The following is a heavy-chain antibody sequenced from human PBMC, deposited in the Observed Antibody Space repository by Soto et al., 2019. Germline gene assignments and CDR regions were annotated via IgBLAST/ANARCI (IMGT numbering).Heavy chain of an antibody. CDR3: ARDWNYVRGYNMDV. D-gene: IGHD3-16*01. V-gene: IGHV4-30-4*01. CDR2: IYYSGTT. Sequence: SETLSLTCTVSGDSITCGDYYWPWLRQPPGKGLEWIGYIYYSGTTYYNPSLKSRVTISVDTSNNHFSLKLSSVTAADTAVYYCARDWNYVRGYNMDVWGQGTTVT. CDR1: GDSITCGDYY. J-gene: IGHJ6*02.